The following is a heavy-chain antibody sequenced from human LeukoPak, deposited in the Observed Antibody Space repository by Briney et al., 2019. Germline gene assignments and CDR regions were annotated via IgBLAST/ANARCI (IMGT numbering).Heavy chain of an antibody. Sequence: SETLSLTCNVSGGSISSYYWGWTRQPPGKGLEWIGSIYYSGSTYYNPSLKSRVTISVDTSKNQFSLKLSSVTAADTAVYYCARLIYSSGWYELGYYFDYWGQGTLVTVSS. J-gene: IGHJ4*02. CDR1: GGSISSYY. CDR3: ARLIYSSGWYELGYYFDY. CDR2: IYYSGST. V-gene: IGHV4-39*01. D-gene: IGHD6-19*01.